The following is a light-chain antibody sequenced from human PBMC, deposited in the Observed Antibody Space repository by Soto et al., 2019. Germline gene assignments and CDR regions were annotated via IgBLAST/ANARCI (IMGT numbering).Light chain of an antibody. J-gene: IGKJ1*01. CDR3: QQYNNWPT. Sequence: EVVLTQSPGTLSLSPGERATLSCRASQSVSNSFLAWYQQKPGQSPRLLIYAASARAIGIPDRFSGSGSGTEFTLTISSLQSEDFAVYYCQQYNNWPTFGQGTKVDIK. CDR1: QSVSNSF. CDR2: AAS. V-gene: IGKV3D-15*01.